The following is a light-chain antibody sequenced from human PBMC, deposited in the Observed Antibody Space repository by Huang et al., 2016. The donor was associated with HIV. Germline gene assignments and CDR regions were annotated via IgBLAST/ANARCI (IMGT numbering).Light chain of an antibody. CDR1: QSVSSD. V-gene: IGKV3-15*01. Sequence: EVVMMQSPASLSVSPGERATLSCRASQSVSSDLAWYQQKPGQAPRLLIYGASTRATGIPARFSGSVSGTEFTLTISGLQSEDSAIYYCQQYNKWPPKTFGQGTKVEIK. CDR3: QQYNKWPPKT. CDR2: GAS. J-gene: IGKJ1*01.